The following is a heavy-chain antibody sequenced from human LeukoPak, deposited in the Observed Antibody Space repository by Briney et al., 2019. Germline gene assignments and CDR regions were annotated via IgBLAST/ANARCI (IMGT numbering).Heavy chain of an antibody. CDR3: AKEGGYCSSTSCPSFDY. Sequence: GGSLRLSCAASEFTVSSNYMSWVRQAPGKGLEWVSIIYSGGYTDYADSVKGRFTISRDNSKNTLYLQMNSLRAEDTAVYYCAKEGGYCSSTSCPSFDYWGQGTLVTVSS. D-gene: IGHD2-2*01. J-gene: IGHJ4*02. V-gene: IGHV3-53*05. CDR2: IYSGGYT. CDR1: EFTVSSNY.